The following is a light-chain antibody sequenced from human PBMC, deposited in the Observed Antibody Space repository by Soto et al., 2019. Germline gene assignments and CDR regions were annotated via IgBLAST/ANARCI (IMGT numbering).Light chain of an antibody. CDR3: QQYGSSPWT. J-gene: IGKJ1*01. V-gene: IGKV3-20*01. CDR2: GAS. CDR1: QSVGSNY. Sequence: ELVLTQSPGTLSLSPGERATLSCRASQSVGSNYLAWSQQKPGQAPRLLIYGASSRATGIPYRFSGSGSGKDVTLTISRLEPEDFAVYYCQQYGSSPWTFGQGTKVDIK.